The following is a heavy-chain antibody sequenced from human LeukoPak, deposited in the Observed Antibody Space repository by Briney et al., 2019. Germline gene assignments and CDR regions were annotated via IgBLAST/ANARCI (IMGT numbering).Heavy chain of an antibody. CDR2: INHSGST. D-gene: IGHD6-19*01. V-gene: IGHV4-34*01. J-gene: IGHJ3*02. CDR3: ARGGSWQWLVRRAFDI. Sequence: KPSETLSLTCAIYGGSFSDYSWNWIRQPPGKGLEWIGEINHSGSTNYNPSLKSRVTISVDTSKNQFSLKLSSVTAADTAVYYCARGGSWQWLVRRAFDIWGQGTMVTVSS. CDR1: GGSFSDYS.